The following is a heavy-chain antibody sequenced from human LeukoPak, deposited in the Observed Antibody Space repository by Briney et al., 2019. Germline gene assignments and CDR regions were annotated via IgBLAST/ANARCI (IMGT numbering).Heavy chain of an antibody. J-gene: IGHJ6*02. D-gene: IGHD2-21*01. CDR1: GYTFTSYG. V-gene: IGHV1-69*13. Sequence: ASVKVSCKASGYTFTSYGISWVRQAPGQGLEWMGEIIPIFGTANSTQKFQGRVTITADESTSTAYMELSSLRSEDTAVYYCAREDVVGQPSFGMDVWGQGTTVTVSS. CDR3: AREDVVGQPSFGMDV. CDR2: IIPIFGTA.